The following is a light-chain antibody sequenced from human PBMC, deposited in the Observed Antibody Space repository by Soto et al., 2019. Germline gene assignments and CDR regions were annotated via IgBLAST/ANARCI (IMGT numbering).Light chain of an antibody. CDR2: EGS. J-gene: IGLJ2*01. CDR3: CSYAGSSFVV. CDR1: SSDVGSYNL. V-gene: IGLV2-23*01. Sequence: QSVLTQPASVSGSPGQSITISCTGTSSDVGSYNLASWYQQHPGKAPKLMIYEGSKRPSGVSNRFSGSKSGNTASLTISGLQAEDEADYYCCSYAGSSFVVFGGGTKLTVL.